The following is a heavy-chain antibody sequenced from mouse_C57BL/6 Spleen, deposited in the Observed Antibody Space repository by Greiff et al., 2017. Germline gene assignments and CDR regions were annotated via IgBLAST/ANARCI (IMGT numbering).Heavy chain of an antibody. J-gene: IGHJ3*01. Sequence: EVKLQESGPELVKPGASVKMSCKASGYTFTDYNMHWVKQSHGKSLEWIGYINPNNGGTSYNQKFKGKATLTVNKSSSTAYMELRSLTSEDSAVYYCAREEYYGSGPYWGQGTLVTVSA. D-gene: IGHD1-1*01. V-gene: IGHV1-22*01. CDR3: AREEYYGSGPY. CDR1: GYTFTDYN. CDR2: INPNNGGT.